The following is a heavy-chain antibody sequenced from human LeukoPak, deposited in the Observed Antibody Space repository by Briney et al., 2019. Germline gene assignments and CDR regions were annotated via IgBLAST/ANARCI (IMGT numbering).Heavy chain of an antibody. CDR3: ATPGYSSGWYDLAFDY. V-gene: IGHV3-53*01. Sequence: PGGSLRLSCAASGFTVSSNYMSWVRQAPGKGLEWASVIYSGGSTYYADSVKGRFTISRDNSKNTLYLQMNSLRAEDTAVYYCATPGYSSGWYDLAFDYWGQGTLVTVSS. J-gene: IGHJ4*02. CDR2: IYSGGST. CDR1: GFTVSSNY. D-gene: IGHD6-19*01.